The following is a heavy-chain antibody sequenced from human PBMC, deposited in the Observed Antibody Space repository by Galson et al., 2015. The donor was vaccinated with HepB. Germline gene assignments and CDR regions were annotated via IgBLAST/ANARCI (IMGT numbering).Heavy chain of an antibody. D-gene: IGHD1-26*01. CDR1: GFTFSSYW. Sequence: SLRLSCAASGFTFSSYWMSWVRQAPGKGLEWVANIKQDGSEKYYVDSVKGRFTISRDNAKNSLYLQMNSLRAEDTAVYYCAREVQSGSYLFPYYYYYGMDVWGQGTTVTVSS. CDR3: AREVQSGSYLFPYYYYYGMDV. CDR2: IKQDGSEK. V-gene: IGHV3-7*03. J-gene: IGHJ6*02.